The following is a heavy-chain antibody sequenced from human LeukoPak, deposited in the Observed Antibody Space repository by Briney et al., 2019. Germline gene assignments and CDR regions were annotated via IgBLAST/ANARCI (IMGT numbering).Heavy chain of an antibody. CDR2: ISGSGAST. V-gene: IGHV3-23*01. J-gene: IGHJ4*02. CDR1: GFTFSSYA. D-gene: IGHD3-10*01. Sequence: PGGSLRLSCAASGFTFSSYAMSCVRQAPGKGLEWVSAISGSGASTYYADSVKGRFTISRDNSKNTLYLQMNSLRAEDTAVYYCAKDPCYYGSGSYFDYWGQGTLVTVSS. CDR3: AKDPCYYGSGSYFDY.